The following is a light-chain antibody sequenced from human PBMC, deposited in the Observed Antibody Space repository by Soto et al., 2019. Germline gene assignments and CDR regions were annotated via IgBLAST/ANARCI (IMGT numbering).Light chain of an antibody. V-gene: IGKV1-9*01. Sequence: IQITQSPSSLSASVGDRVTIACQASQDISNYLHWYQQKPGKAPKFLVCLASTLQSGVPSRFSGSGSGTEFNLTISNLQPEDFATYYCQQLNSYPRTFGQGTKVDIK. CDR3: QQLNSYPRT. CDR2: LAS. CDR1: QDISNY. J-gene: IGKJ1*01.